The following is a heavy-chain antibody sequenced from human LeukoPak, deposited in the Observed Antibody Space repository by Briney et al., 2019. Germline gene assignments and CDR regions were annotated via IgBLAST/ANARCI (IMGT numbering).Heavy chain of an antibody. CDR3: ARVFSTSTSSLDY. CDR1: VYTLTSYY. CDR2: INPSGGST. V-gene: IGHV1-46*01. J-gene: IGHJ4*02. D-gene: IGHD2-2*01. Sequence: GASVKVSCKVSVYTLTSYYMHWVRQAPGQGLEWMGIINPSGGSTSSAQKFQGRVIMTRDTSISTAYMELSRLGSDDTAVYYCARVFSTSTSSLDYWGQGSLVTVSS.